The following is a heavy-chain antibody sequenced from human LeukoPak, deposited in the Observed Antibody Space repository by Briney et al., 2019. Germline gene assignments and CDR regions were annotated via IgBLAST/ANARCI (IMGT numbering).Heavy chain of an antibody. CDR1: GFTFCSYS. J-gene: IGHJ3*02. V-gene: IGHV3-21*01. D-gene: IGHD4-17*01. CDR3: AREGSGDLDAFDI. Sequence: PGGSLRLSCAASGFTFCSYSMNWVRQAPGKGLEWVSSISSSSSYIYYADSVKGRFTISRDNAKNSLYLQMNSLRAEDTAVYYCAREGSGDLDAFDIWGQGTMVTVSS. CDR2: ISSSSSYI.